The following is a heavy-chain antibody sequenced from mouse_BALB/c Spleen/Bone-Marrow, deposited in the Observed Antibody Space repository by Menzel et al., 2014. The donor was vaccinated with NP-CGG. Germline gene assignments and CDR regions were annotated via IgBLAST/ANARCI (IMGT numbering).Heavy chain of an antibody. V-gene: IGHV1-18*01. J-gene: IGHJ3*01. Sequence: VQLKESGPELVKPGASMKISCKASGYSFTVYTMNWVRQSHGKNLGWIGLINPYNGGTIYNQKFKGKATLTVDKSSSTAYMELLSLTSEDSAVYYCARPGRYDGAWFAYWGQGTLVTVSA. CDR3: ARPGRYDGAWFAY. CDR1: GYSFTVYT. D-gene: IGHD2-14*01. CDR2: INPYNGGT.